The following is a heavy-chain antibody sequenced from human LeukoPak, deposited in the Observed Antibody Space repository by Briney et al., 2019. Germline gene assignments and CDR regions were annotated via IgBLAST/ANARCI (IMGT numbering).Heavy chain of an antibody. D-gene: IGHD2-2*01. CDR3: ARGFGGYCSSTSCLVTIDY. CDR2: ICSTRTYI. V-gene: IGHV3-21*01. Sequence: GSLRLSCAASGFPFSSYTMNWIRQDPGKGPEWVSSICSTRTYICYADSLKGRFTISRDNAKNSLYLQMDSLRAEDTAVYYCARGFGGYCSSTSCLVTIDYWGQGSLVTVSS. J-gene: IGHJ4*02. CDR1: GFPFSSYT.